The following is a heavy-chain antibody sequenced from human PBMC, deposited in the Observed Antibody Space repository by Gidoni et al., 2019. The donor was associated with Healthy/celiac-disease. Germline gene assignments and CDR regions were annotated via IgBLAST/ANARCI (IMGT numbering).Heavy chain of an antibody. CDR3: AKGNLHHYFDY. CDR2: ISYDGSNK. V-gene: IGHV3-30*18. D-gene: IGHD4-4*01. Sequence: QVQLVESGGGVVQPGRSLRRSCAASGFTFSSYGMHWGRQAPGKWLEWVAVISYDGSNKYYADSVKGRFTISRDNSKNTLYLQMNSLRAEDTAVYYCAKGNLHHYFDYWGQGTLVTVSS. CDR1: GFTFSSYG. J-gene: IGHJ4*02.